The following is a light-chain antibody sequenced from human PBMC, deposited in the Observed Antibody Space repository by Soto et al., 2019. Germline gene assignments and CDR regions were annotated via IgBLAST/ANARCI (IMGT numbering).Light chain of an antibody. CDR1: GSDVGAYNY. V-gene: IGLV2-11*01. CDR2: DVT. J-gene: IGLJ2*01. CDR3: CSYAGSPL. Sequence: LTQPRSVSGSPGQSVTISCTGTGSDVGAYNYVSWYQQNPGKAPRLMIYDVTKRPSGVPDRFSGSKSGNTASLTISGLQTEDEADYYCCSYAGSPLFGGGTKVTV.